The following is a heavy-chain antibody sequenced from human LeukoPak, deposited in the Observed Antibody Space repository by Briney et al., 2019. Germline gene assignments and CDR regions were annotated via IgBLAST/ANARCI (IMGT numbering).Heavy chain of an antibody. J-gene: IGHJ4*02. V-gene: IGHV4-30-2*01. CDR1: GGSISSGGYY. CDR3: ASVSIAAAIINY. CDR2: IYHSGST. Sequence: SQTLSLTCTVSGGSISSGGYYWSWIRQPPGKGLEWIGYIYHSGSTYYNPSLKSRVTISVDRSKNQFSLKLSSVTAADTAVYYCASVSIAAAIINYWGQGTLVTVSS. D-gene: IGHD6-13*01.